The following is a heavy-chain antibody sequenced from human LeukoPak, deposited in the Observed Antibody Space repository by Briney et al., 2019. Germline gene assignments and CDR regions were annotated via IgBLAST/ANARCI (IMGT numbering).Heavy chain of an antibody. V-gene: IGHV1-18*01. Sequence: ASVKVSCKASGYTFTSHGLSWVRQAPGQGLEWMAWISAYNGNTNYAQKLQGRVTMTTDTSTSTAYMELRSLRSDDTAVYYCARGDYDSSVLGYWGQGTLVTVSS. J-gene: IGHJ4*02. CDR3: ARGDYDSSVLGY. CDR2: ISAYNGNT. D-gene: IGHD3-22*01. CDR1: GYTFTSHG.